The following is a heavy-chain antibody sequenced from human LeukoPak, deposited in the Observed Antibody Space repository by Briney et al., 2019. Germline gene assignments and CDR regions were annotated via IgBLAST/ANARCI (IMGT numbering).Heavy chain of an antibody. V-gene: IGHV3-48*04. Sequence: GGSLRLSCAASGFTFSSYSMNWVRQAPGKGLEWVSYISSSGSTIYYADSVKGRFTISRDNAKNSLYLQMNSLRAEDTAVYYCARDLWASGYNAPAFDIWGQGTMVTVSS. CDR3: ARDLWASGYNAPAFDI. CDR1: GFTFSSYS. J-gene: IGHJ3*02. CDR2: ISSSGSTI. D-gene: IGHD5-24*01.